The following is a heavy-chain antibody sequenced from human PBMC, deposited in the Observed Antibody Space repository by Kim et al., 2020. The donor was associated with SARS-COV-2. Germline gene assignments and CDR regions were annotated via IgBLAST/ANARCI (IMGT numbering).Heavy chain of an antibody. CDR3: ARDRGDGYNGY. D-gene: IGHD5-12*01. J-gene: IGHJ4*02. CDR2: IKQDGSEK. CDR1: GFTFSSYW. V-gene: IGHV3-7*01. Sequence: GGSLRLSCAASGFTFSSYWMSWVRQAPGKGLEWVANIKQDGSEKYYVDSVKVRFTISRDNAKNSLYLQMNSLRAEDTAVYYCARDRGDGYNGYWGQGTLVTVSS.